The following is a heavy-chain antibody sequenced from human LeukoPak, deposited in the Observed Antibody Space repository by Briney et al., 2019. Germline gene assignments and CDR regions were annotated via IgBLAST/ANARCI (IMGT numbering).Heavy chain of an antibody. D-gene: IGHD3-22*01. CDR2: IYSGGST. CDR3: ARYYYDSSGYGDY. CDR1: GFTVSSNY. J-gene: IGHJ4*02. V-gene: IGHV3-53*01. Sequence: PGGSLRLSCAASGFTVSSNYMSWVRQAPGKGLEWVSVIYSGGSTYYADSVRGRSTISRDNSKNTLYLQMNSLRAEDTAVYYCARYYYDSSGYGDYWGQGTLVTVSS.